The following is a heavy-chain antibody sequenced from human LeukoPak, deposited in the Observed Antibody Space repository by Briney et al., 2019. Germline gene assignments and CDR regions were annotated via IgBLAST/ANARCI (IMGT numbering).Heavy chain of an antibody. CDR3: ARGGGLDV. CDR1: GFTFSSYW. CDR2: INHNGNVN. D-gene: IGHD3-16*01. Sequence: QPGGSLRLSCAASGFTFSSYWMNWACQAPGKGLEWVASINHNGNVNYYVDSVKGRFTISRDNAKNSLYLQMSNLRAEDTAVYFCARGGGLDVWGQGATVTVSS. V-gene: IGHV3-7*03. J-gene: IGHJ6*02.